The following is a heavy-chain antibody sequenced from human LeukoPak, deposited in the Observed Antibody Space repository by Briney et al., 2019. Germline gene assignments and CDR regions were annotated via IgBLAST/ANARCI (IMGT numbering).Heavy chain of an antibody. CDR1: GGTISTYY. CDR3: AKVFSKSGSYYFDY. Sequence: PSETLSLTCTVSGGTISTYYWGWIRQPPGKGLEWIGYIYYSGSTNYNPSLKSRATISVDTSKNQFSLRLNSVTAADTAVYYCAKVFSKSGSYYFDYWGQGTLVTVSS. D-gene: IGHD1-26*01. J-gene: IGHJ4*02. V-gene: IGHV4-59*01. CDR2: IYYSGST.